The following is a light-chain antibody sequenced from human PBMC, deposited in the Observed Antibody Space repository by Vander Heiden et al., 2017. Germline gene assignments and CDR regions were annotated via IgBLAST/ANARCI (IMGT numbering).Light chain of an antibody. CDR1: QGIGTS. CDR3: QKYSSAPPWT. J-gene: IGKJ1*01. Sequence: DIQMTQSPSSLSASVGDRVTITCRASQGIGTSLAWYQQKPGKVPNLLIYAAYILQSGVPSRFSGSGSGTDFTLTISSLQPEDVATYYCQKYSSAPPWTFGLGTKVEIK. V-gene: IGKV1-27*01. CDR2: AAY.